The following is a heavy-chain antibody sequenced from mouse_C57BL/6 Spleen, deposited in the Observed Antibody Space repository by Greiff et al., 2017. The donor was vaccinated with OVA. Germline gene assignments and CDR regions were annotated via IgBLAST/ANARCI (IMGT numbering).Heavy chain of an antibody. CDR3: TRRGPYENYFDY. CDR2: IDPETGGT. Sequence: VQLQQSGAELVRPGASVTLSCKASGYTFTDYEMNWVKQTPVHGLEWIGAIDPETGGTAYNQKFKGKAILTEDKSSSTAYMELRSLTSEDSAVYYCTRRGPYENYFDYWGQGTTLTVSS. J-gene: IGHJ2*01. D-gene: IGHD2-3*01. CDR1: GYTFTDYE. V-gene: IGHV1-15*01.